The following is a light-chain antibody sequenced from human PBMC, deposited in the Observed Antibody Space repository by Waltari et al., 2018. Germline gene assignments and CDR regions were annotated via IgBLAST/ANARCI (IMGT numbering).Light chain of an antibody. CDR3: AAWDDSLSGFWV. V-gene: IGLV1-47*01. Sequence: QSVLTQPPSASGTPGQRVTISCSGSSSTIGSHYVSFDQQLPGTAPKLLIFRNTQRPSGVPDRFSGSKSGTSASLAISGLRSEDEADYYCAAWDDSLSGFWVFGGGTKLTVL. CDR1: SSTIGSHY. CDR2: RNT. J-gene: IGLJ3*02.